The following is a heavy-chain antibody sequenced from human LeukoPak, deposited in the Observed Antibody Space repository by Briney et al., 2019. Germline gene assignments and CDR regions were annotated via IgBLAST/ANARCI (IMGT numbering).Heavy chain of an antibody. CDR1: GFTFSSYA. V-gene: IGHV3-30-3*01. D-gene: IGHD6-13*01. CDR2: ISSDGSSK. Sequence: GGSPRLSCAASGFTFSSYALHWVRQAPGKGLEWVAVISSDGSSKYYADSVKGRFTISRDNSRNTLYLQMNSLRVEDTAVYYCARVPEPRGSWYWLGSWGLGTLLTVSS. J-gene: IGHJ5*01. CDR3: ARVPEPRGSWYWLGS.